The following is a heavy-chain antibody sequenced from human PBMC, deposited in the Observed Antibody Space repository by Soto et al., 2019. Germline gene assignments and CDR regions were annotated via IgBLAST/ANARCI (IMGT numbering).Heavy chain of an antibody. CDR3: ARDLTVGATSLIYYYYYGMDV. J-gene: IGHJ6*02. CDR2: IIPIFGTA. CDR1: GGAFSSYA. Sequence: SVKVSCKASGGAFSSYAISWVRQAPGQGLEWMGGIIPIFGTANYAQKFQGRVTITADESTSAAYMELSSLRSEDTAVYYCARDLTVGATSLIYYYYYGMDVWGQGTTVTVSS. V-gene: IGHV1-69*13. D-gene: IGHD1-26*01.